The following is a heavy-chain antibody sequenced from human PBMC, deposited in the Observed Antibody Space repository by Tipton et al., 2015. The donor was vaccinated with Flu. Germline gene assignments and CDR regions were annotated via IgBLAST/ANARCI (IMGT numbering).Heavy chain of an antibody. J-gene: IGHJ6*01. CDR3: ARDEGVVNYYFGMDV. CDR2: IRRSSGDT. CDR1: GFTFSKYS. V-gene: IGHV3-21*01. Sequence: SLRLSCAASGFTFSKYSMNWVRQAPGKGLEWVSSIRRSSGDTYYADSVKGRFTISRDIARNSLDLQMNGLRAEDTAVYYCARDEGVVNYYFGMDVWGQGTTVTVSS.